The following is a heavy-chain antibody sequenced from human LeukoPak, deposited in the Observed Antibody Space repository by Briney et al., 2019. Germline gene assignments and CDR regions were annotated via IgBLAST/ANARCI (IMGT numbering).Heavy chain of an antibody. J-gene: IGHJ4*02. CDR2: IWYGGSNK. Sequence: PGESLRLSCAASGFTFSSYGMHWVRQAPGKGLEWVAVIWYGGSNKYYADSVKGRFTISRDNSKSTLYLQMNSLRAEDTAVYYCAKGLGDPPVGTFSDWGQGILVTVSS. V-gene: IGHV3-33*06. CDR3: AKGLGDPPVGTFSD. CDR1: GFTFSSYG. D-gene: IGHD3-16*01.